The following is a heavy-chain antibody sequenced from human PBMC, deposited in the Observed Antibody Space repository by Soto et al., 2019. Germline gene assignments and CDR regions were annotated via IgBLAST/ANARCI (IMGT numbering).Heavy chain of an antibody. CDR3: ARVVFEYCSGGSCYRIGY. CDR1: GYSISSGYY. Sequence: PSETLSLTCAVSGYSISSGYYWGWIRQPPGKGLEWIGSIYHSGRTYYNPSLKSRVTISVDTSKNQFSLKLSSVTAADTAVYYCARVVFEYCSGGSCYRIGYWGQGTLVTVSS. V-gene: IGHV4-38-2*01. CDR2: IYHSGRT. D-gene: IGHD2-15*01. J-gene: IGHJ4*02.